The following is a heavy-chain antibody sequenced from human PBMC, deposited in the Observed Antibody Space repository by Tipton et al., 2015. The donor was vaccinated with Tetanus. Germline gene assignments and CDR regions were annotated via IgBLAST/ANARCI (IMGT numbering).Heavy chain of an antibody. Sequence: TLSLTCTVSGDSISRGGYFWNWIRQRPGKGPGGIGYIYYSGDTYYNPSLKSRVSMSVDTSRNQVSLNLTSVTAADTAVYYCARDQGGGRVVRLNWLDPWGQGTLVTVSS. CDR1: GDSISRGGYF. J-gene: IGHJ5*02. D-gene: IGHD6-6*01. V-gene: IGHV4-31*03. CDR2: IYYSGDT. CDR3: ARDQGGGRVVRLNWLDP.